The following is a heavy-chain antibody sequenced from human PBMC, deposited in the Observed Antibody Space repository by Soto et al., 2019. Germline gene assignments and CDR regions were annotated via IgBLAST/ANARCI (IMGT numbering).Heavy chain of an antibody. V-gene: IGHV4-38-2*01. CDR2: IYHSGST. Sequence: PSETLSLTCAVSGYSISSGYYWGWIRQPPGKGLEWIGTIYHSGSTYYNPSLKTRVTISVDTSKNQFSLKLSSVTAADTAVYYCARALYGRAGSCSTLRGMEGWGQGTTVTV. CDR1: GYSISSGYY. CDR3: ARALYGRAGSCSTLRGMEG. J-gene: IGHJ6*02. D-gene: IGHD2-15*01.